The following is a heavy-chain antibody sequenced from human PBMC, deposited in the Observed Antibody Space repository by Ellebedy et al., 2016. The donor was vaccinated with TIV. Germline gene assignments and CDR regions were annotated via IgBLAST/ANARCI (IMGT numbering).Heavy chain of an antibody. CDR3: TKDGSGTMNF. Sequence: PGGSLRLSCAVSGFTFSTYWMSWVRQAPGQGLEWVANMNGDGNERYYVDSVEGRFTISRDNTRNSLYLQMNSLRADDTAVYYCTKDGSGTMNFWGQGTLVTVSS. J-gene: IGHJ4*02. V-gene: IGHV3-7*01. CDR2: MNGDGNER. CDR1: GFTFSTYW. D-gene: IGHD1-1*01.